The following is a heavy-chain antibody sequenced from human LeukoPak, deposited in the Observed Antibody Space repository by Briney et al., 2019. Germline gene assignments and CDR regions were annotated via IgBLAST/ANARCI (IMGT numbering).Heavy chain of an antibody. CDR1: GFTFSSYA. V-gene: IGHV3-23*01. J-gene: IGHJ4*02. CDR3: AKDPGYSGSYPSFDY. CDR2: ISGSGGST. D-gene: IGHD1-26*01. Sequence: GGSLRLSCAASGFTFSSYAMSWVRQAPGKGLEWVSAISGSGGSTYYADYVKGRFTISRDNSKNTLYLQMNSLRAGDTAVYYCAKDPGYSGSYPSFDYWGQGTLVTVSS.